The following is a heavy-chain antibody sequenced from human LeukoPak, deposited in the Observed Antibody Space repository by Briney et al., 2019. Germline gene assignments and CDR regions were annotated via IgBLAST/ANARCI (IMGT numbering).Heavy chain of an antibody. CDR1: GFSFSNYG. D-gene: IGHD2-2*01. Sequence: GRSLRLSCAASGFSFSNYGMHWVRQAPGKGLEWVALMSYDGSKTYYADSVKGRFTISRDNSRNTLYLQMNSLRGEDTAVYYCAKGGSPSCYSSSGYWGQGTLVTVSS. CDR2: MSYDGSKT. CDR3: AKGGSPSCYSSSGY. J-gene: IGHJ4*02. V-gene: IGHV3-30*18.